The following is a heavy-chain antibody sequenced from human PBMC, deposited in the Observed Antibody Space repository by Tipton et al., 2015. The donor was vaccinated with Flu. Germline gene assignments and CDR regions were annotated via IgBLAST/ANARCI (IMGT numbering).Heavy chain of an antibody. CDR1: GGSFSGYY. V-gene: IGHV4-34*01. CDR3: ARGYLSGAFDI. Sequence: LRLSCAVYGGSFSGYYWSWIRQPPGKGLEWIGEINHSGSTNYNPSLTSRVTISVDTSKNQFSLKLSSVTAADTAVYYCARGYLSGAFDIWGQGTMVTVSS. CDR2: INHSGST. D-gene: IGHD2/OR15-2a*01. J-gene: IGHJ3*02.